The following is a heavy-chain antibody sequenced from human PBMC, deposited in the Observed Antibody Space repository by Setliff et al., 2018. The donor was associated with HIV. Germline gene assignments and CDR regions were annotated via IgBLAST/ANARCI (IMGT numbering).Heavy chain of an antibody. Sequence: GESLKISCTASGFTFGDYAMSWVRQAPGKGLEWVGFIRSKAYAGTTEYAASVKGRFTISRDDSKSIAYLQMNSLKTEDTAVYHCSRNGWHTNGWHYYYYYMDVWGKGTTVTVSS. D-gene: IGHD6-19*01. J-gene: IGHJ6*03. CDR3: SRNGWHTNGWHYYYYYMDV. CDR2: IRSKAYAGTT. V-gene: IGHV3-49*04. CDR1: GFTFGDYA.